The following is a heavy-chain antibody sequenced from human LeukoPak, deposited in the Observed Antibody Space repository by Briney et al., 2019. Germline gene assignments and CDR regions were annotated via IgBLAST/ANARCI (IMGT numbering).Heavy chain of an antibody. CDR1: GFTFSSHW. V-gene: IGHV3-7*01. D-gene: IGHD4-17*01. CDR3: ASLDYGDYLFAFDI. Sequence: GGSLRLSCAASGFTFSSHWMSWVRQAPGKGLEGVANIKKDGSEKYYVDAVKGRFTISRDNAKTPLYLQMNSLRDEDTAVYYCASLDYGDYLFAFDIWGQGTMVTVSS. J-gene: IGHJ3*02. CDR2: IKKDGSEK.